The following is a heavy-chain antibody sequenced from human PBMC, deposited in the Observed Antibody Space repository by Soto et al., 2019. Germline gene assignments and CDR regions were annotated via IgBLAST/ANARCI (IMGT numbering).Heavy chain of an antibody. CDR3: ARDRGRGYCTGGLCYLGLDH. CDR2: ISFTAPNG. V-gene: IGHV3-30-3*01. D-gene: IGHD2-8*02. CDR1: VFTWSHFA. Sequence: GGFLRFGGAASVFTWSHFAIHWVRQAPGKGLAGKSVISFTAPNGFFAASVKGRFSISRDNSANRLYLQMTNLRPEDTAIYYCARDRGRGYCTGGLCYLGLDHWGQGTPVTVSS. J-gene: IGHJ4*02.